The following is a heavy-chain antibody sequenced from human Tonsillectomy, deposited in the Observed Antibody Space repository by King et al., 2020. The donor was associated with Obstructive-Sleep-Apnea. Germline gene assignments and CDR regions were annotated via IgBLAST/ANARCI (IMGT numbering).Heavy chain of an antibody. D-gene: IGHD6-13*01. CDR3: ARGDSVSSWGYYFDY. Sequence: VQLQESGPGLVKPSETLSLTCTVSGGSISSYYCSWIRQPPGKGLEWIGYICYSWSTNYNPSLKSRVTISVDTSKNQCSLKLSSVTAADTAVYYCARGDSVSSWGYYFDYWGQGTLVTVSS. J-gene: IGHJ4*02. CDR2: ICYSWST. V-gene: IGHV4-59*01. CDR1: GGSISSYY.